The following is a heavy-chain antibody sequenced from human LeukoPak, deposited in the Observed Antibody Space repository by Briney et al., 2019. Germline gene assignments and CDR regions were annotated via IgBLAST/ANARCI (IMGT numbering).Heavy chain of an antibody. D-gene: IGHD2/OR15-2a*01. V-gene: IGHV3-30*01. CDR1: GFTFSSYA. J-gene: IGHJ3*02. CDR2: VSYDGSNK. CDR3: ARDFRDAFDI. Sequence: GGSLRLSCAASGFTFSSYAMHWVRQAPGKGLEWVAVVSYDGSNKYYADSVKGRFTISRDNSKNTLYLQMNSLRAEDTAVYYCARDFRDAFDIWGQGTMVTVSS.